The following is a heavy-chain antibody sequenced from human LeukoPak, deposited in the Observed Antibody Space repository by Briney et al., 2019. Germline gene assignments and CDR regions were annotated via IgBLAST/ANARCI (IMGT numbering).Heavy chain of an antibody. J-gene: IGHJ5*02. D-gene: IGHD2-21*02. CDR2: IYPGDSTT. CDR3: ARGDIVVVTATQGYNWFDA. Sequence: GEFLKISRKTSGYSFTSQWIGWVRQTPGSGLEWMGVIYPGDSTTRYSPSFQGRVTISADKSISTAYLQWSSLKASDTAMYYCARGDIVVVTATQGYNWFDAWGQGTLVTVSS. CDR1: GYSFTSQW. V-gene: IGHV5-51*01.